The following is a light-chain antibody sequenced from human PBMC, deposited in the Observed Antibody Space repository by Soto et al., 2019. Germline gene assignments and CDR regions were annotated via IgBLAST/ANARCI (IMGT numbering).Light chain of an antibody. J-gene: IGLJ2*01. Sequence: QSVLTQPPSVSGAPGQRVTISCTGSSSNIGAGYDVHWYQQLPGTAPKLLIYGISNRPSGVPDRFSGSKSGTSASLAITGLQAEDEADYYCQSYDSSLSGSGVVFGGGTKLTVL. CDR1: SSNIGAGYD. V-gene: IGLV1-40*01. CDR3: QSYDSSLSGSGVV. CDR2: GIS.